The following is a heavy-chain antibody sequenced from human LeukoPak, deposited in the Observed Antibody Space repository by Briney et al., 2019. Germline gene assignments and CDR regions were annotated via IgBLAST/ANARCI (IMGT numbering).Heavy chain of an antibody. V-gene: IGHV2-5*01. CDR2: IYWNNDN. CDR3: ASSRYDILTGHYNFDY. D-gene: IGHD3-9*01. J-gene: IGHJ4*02. CDR1: GFSLSTRGVG. Sequence: SGPTLVKPTQTLRLTCTFSGFSLSTRGVGVGWIRQPPGKAPEWLALIYWNNDNRYSPSLKSRLTITKDTSKNQVVLTMTNMDPVDTATYYCASSRYDILTGHYNFDYWGQGTLVTVSS.